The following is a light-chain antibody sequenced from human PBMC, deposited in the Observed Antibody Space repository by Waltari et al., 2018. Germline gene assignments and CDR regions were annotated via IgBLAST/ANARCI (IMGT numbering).Light chain of an antibody. CDR3: QSHDGSVSGPM. CDR1: SSNIGAGYA. CDR2: GNN. Sequence: QSVLTQPPSVSGAPGQRVPISCTGSSSNIGAGYAVHWHQQLPGTAPRLLIFGNNNRPSGVPDRFSGSKSGTSAFLAITGLQAEDEGDYYCQSHDGSVSGPMFGGGTKLTVL. V-gene: IGLV1-40*01. J-gene: IGLJ3*02.